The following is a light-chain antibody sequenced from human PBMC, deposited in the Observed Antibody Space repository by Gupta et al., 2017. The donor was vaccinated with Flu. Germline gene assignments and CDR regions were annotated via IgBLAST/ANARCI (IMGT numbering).Light chain of an antibody. J-gene: IGKJ1*01. CDR2: GAS. V-gene: IGKV3-20*01. Sequence: EIVLTQSPGTLSLSPGEGATLSCRASQTVSSSYLAWYQQKPGQAPRLLIYGASNRATGIPDRFGGSGSGTDFTLTISRLEPEDFAVYYCHQYVDSPRFGQGTKVEIK. CDR1: QTVSSSY. CDR3: HQYVDSPR.